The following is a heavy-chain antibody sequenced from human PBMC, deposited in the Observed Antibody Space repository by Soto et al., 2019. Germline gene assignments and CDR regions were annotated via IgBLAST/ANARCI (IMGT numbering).Heavy chain of an antibody. CDR2: LYNTGST. CDR3: ARYKSNYYYGMDV. CDR1: GASISRYY. V-gene: IGHV4-59*01. Sequence: KPSETLSLTCTVSGASISRYYWSWIRQSPGKGLERIGYLYNTGSTIYNPSLKIRVTISVDTSKNQFSLKMNSVTSADTAVYYCARYKSNYYYGMDVWGQGTTVTVS. D-gene: IGHD1-20*01. J-gene: IGHJ6*02.